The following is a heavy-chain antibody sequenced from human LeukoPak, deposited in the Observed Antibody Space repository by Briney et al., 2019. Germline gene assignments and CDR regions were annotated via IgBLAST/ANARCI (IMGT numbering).Heavy chain of an antibody. D-gene: IGHD2-8*01. CDR3: AREWSAFDT. Sequence: SETLSLTCTVSGGFTSPYKWYWIRQPPGKGLEWIGFVYNSGTTSYNPSLKNRVTISVDTSKSQFSLKLTSVTAADTAVYYCAREWSAFDTWGQGTMVTVSS. V-gene: IGHV4-4*08. J-gene: IGHJ3*02. CDR2: VYNSGTT. CDR1: GGFTSPYK.